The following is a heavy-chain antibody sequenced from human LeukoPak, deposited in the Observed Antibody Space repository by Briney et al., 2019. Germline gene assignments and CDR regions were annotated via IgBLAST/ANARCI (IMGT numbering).Heavy chain of an antibody. Sequence: GGSLRLSCAASGFTFSSYAMSWVRQAPGKGLEWVSAISGSGGSTYYADSVKGRFTISRDNSKNTLYLQMNSLRAKDTAVYYCAKDGGYYYDSSGYLDYWGQGTLVTVSS. CDR3: AKDGGYYYDSSGYLDY. CDR1: GFTFSSYA. J-gene: IGHJ4*02. D-gene: IGHD3-22*01. V-gene: IGHV3-23*01. CDR2: ISGSGGST.